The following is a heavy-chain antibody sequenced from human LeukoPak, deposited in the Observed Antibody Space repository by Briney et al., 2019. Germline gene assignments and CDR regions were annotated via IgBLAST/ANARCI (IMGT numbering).Heavy chain of an antibody. D-gene: IGHD6-13*01. CDR2: IYSGGST. V-gene: IGHV3-53*01. CDR1: GFTVSSTY. Sequence: PGGSLRLSCAASGFTVSSTYMSWVRQAPGKGLEWVSVIYSGGSTYYADSAKGRFTISRDNSKNTLYLQMNSLRAEDTAVYYCARDQFGIAAAGITDYWGQGTLVSVS. CDR3: ARDQFGIAAAGITDY. J-gene: IGHJ4*02.